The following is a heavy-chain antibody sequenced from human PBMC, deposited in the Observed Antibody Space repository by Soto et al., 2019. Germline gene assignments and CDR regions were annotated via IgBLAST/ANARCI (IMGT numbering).Heavy chain of an antibody. CDR1: GGTFGNYG. V-gene: IGHV1-69*01. J-gene: IGHJ4*02. D-gene: IGHD1-26*01. Sequence: QVQLVQSGAEVKEPGSSVKVSCKASGGTFGNYGISWVRQAPGQGLEWMGGIVPIFTTAKFAQKFQGRVTITADESTSTVYLELSSLRSEDTAVYYCAREGFTGRYFPYWGQGTLVTVSS. CDR3: AREGFTGRYFPY. CDR2: IVPIFTTA.